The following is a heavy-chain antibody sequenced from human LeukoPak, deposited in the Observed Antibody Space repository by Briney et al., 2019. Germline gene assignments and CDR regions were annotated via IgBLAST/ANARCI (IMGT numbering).Heavy chain of an antibody. D-gene: IGHD3-10*01. CDR1: GGTFSSYA. CDR2: IIPIFGTA. CDR3: ASGKVRGVIENWFDP. V-gene: IGHV1-69*05. Sequence: GASVKVSCKASGGTFSSYAISWVRQAPGQGLEWMGGIIPIFGTANYAQKFQGRVTITTDESTSTAYMELSSLRSEDTAVYYCASGKVRGVIENWFDPWGQGTLVTVSS. J-gene: IGHJ5*02.